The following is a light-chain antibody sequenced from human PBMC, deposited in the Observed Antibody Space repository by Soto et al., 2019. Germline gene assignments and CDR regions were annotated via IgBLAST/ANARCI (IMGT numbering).Light chain of an antibody. V-gene: IGKV3D-20*02. Sequence: EIVLTQSPATLSLSPGERATLSCRASQSVSSNFLAWYQHKPGQAPRLLIYDSSSRATGIPDRFSGSGSGTDFTLTISNLEPEDFAVYYCQQHISWPLTFGGGTKV. CDR1: QSVSSNF. CDR2: DSS. CDR3: QQHISWPLT. J-gene: IGKJ4*01.